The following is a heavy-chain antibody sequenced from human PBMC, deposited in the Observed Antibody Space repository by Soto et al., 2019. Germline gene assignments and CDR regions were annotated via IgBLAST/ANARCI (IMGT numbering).Heavy chain of an antibody. CDR2: IGTSSSTI. V-gene: IGHV3-48*02. D-gene: IGHD1-26*01. J-gene: IGHJ4*02. Sequence: EVQLVESGGGLVQPGGSLRLSCAASGFTFSSYSMNWVRQAPGKGLEWVSCIGTSSSTIYYADSVKGRFSISRDNAKNSLYLQMNSRRDEDTAVYYCAIVSRWDDINFDWGQGTLVTVSS. CDR1: GFTFSSYS. CDR3: AIVSRWDDINFD.